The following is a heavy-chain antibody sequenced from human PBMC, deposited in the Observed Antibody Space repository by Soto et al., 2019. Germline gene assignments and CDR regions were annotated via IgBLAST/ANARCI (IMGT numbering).Heavy chain of an antibody. Sequence: QITLKESDPTLVKPTQTLTLTCTFSGFSLSTKGVSVGWIRQPPGKALEWLALIYWDDDKRYSPSLKSRLTITKDTSKNQVVLTLTNMDPVDTATYYCAHRGFVIGDFDYWGQGTLVTVSS. CDR2: IYWDDDK. J-gene: IGHJ4*02. D-gene: IGHD3-10*01. CDR3: AHRGFVIGDFDY. V-gene: IGHV2-5*02. CDR1: GFSLSTKGVS.